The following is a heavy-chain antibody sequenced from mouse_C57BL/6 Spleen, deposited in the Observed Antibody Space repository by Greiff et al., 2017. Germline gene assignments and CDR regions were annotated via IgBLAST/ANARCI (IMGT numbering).Heavy chain of an antibody. Sequence: VQLQQSGAELVKPGASVKLSCTASGFNIKDYYMHWVKQRTEQGLEWIGRIDPEDGETKYAPKFQGKATITADTSSNTAYLQLSSLTSEDTVVYYCARNYQYYFDYWGQGTTLTVSS. V-gene: IGHV14-2*01. CDR3: ARNYQYYFDY. J-gene: IGHJ2*01. CDR2: IDPEDGET. CDR1: GFNIKDYY. D-gene: IGHD1-1*01.